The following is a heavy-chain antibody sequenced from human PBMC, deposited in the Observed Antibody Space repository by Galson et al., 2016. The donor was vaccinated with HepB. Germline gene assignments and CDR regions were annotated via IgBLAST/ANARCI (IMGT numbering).Heavy chain of an antibody. D-gene: IGHD3-22*01. V-gene: IGHV3-23*01. CDR3: AILGMYYRDTSDYFTEDF. CDR1: GFTSSNYD. J-gene: IGHJ4*02. CDR2: VRASGNGGST. Sequence: SLRLSCAASGFTSSNYDMSWVRQAPGKGLQWVSVVRASGNGGSTHYADSVKGRFTISRDTSKNKLYLQMNSLRAEDTAVYYCAILGMYYRDTSDYFTEDFWGQGTLVTVSS.